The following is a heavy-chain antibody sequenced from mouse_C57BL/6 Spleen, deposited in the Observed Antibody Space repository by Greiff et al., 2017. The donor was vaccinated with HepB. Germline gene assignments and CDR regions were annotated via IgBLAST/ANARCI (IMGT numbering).Heavy chain of an antibody. Sequence: QVQLQQPGAELVRPGTSVKLSCKASGYTFTSSWMHWVKQRPGQGLEWIGVIDPSDSYTNYNQKFKGKATLTVDTSSSTAYMQLSSLTSEDSAVYYCARGHGSSGFAYWGQGTLVTVSA. J-gene: IGHJ3*01. CDR3: ARGHGSSGFAY. V-gene: IGHV1-59*01. CDR2: IDPSDSYT. CDR1: GYTFTSSW. D-gene: IGHD2-2*01.